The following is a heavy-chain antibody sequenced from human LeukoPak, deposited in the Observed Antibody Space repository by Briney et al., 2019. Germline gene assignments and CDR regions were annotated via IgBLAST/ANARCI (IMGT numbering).Heavy chain of an antibody. Sequence: GGSLRLSCAASGFMFSSNWMSWVRLAPGKGLEWVANIKEDGTETYYVDSVKGRFTISRDNAKNSLYLQMNSLKVEDTAVYYCAKEGRSLQTYWGQGTLVTVSS. D-gene: IGHD5-24*01. J-gene: IGHJ4*02. CDR2: IKEDGTET. CDR1: GFMFSSNW. V-gene: IGHV3-7*03. CDR3: AKEGRSLQTY.